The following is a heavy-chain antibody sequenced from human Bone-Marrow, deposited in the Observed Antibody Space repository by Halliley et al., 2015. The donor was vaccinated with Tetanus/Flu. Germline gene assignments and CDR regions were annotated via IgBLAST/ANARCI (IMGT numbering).Heavy chain of an antibody. CDR2: IYYSGST. V-gene: IGHV4-31*03. Sequence: LSLTCTVSGGSISSGAYYWTWIRQHPGKGPEWIGDIYYSGSTYYNPSLTSRVTTSLDTSKNQLSLKMSSVTAADTAVYFCARGRGDRGYCRGGSGYYHDGVDVWGQGTTVTVSS. CDR1: GGSISSGAYY. D-gene: IGHD2-15*01. CDR3: ARGRGDRGYCRGGSGYYHDGVDV. J-gene: IGHJ6*02.